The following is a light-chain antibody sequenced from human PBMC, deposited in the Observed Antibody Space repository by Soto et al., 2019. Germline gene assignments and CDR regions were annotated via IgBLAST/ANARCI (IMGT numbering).Light chain of an antibody. CDR3: HYYGGSPT. Sequence: ELVLPQSPGTLSSSPGHRATLSCRASQTFVTTYLAWYQQKPGQAPRLLIYDASNRATGIPARFSGSGSGPDFTLTISRLEPEDFAVYYCHYYGGSPTFGGGTKVEV. CDR2: DAS. CDR1: QTFVTTY. J-gene: IGKJ4*01. V-gene: IGKV3-20*01.